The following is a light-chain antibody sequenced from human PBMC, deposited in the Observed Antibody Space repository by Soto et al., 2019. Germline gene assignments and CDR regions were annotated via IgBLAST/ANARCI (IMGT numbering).Light chain of an antibody. J-gene: IGKJ1*01. CDR2: DAS. CDR1: QTVRNNY. Sequence: EFVLTQSPGTLSLSPGERATLSCRASQTVRNNYLAWYQQKPGQAPRLLIYDASSRATGIPARFSGSGSGTEFTLIISSLQSEDSAAYYCQQYNSWLWTFGQGTKVDI. CDR3: QQYNSWLWT. V-gene: IGKV3-20*01.